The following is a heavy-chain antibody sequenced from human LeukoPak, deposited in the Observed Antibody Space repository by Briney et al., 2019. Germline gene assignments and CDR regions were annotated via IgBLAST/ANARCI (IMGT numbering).Heavy chain of an antibody. J-gene: IGHJ4*02. Sequence: SETLSLTCTVSGGSISSSSYSWGWIRQPPGKGLEWIGSIYYSGSTYYNPPLKSRVTISVDTSKNQFSLKLSSVTAADTAVYYCASQYGSGSDTSFDYWGQGTLVTVSS. CDR2: IYYSGST. CDR1: GGSISSSSYS. D-gene: IGHD3-10*01. CDR3: ASQYGSGSDTSFDY. V-gene: IGHV4-39*01.